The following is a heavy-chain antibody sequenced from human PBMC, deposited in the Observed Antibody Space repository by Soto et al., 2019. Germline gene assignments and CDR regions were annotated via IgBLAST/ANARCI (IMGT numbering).Heavy chain of an antibody. J-gene: IGHJ4*02. Sequence: EVQLLESGGGLVQPGGSLRLSCAASGFTFSSYAMSWVRQAPGKGLEWVSAISGSGGSTYYADSVKGRFTISRDNSKNTRYLQMNSLRAEDTAVYYCATGHGIFGVVTHFVGVRETSCWGQRTMVTVSS. CDR3: ATGHGIFGVVTHFVGVRETSC. D-gene: IGHD3-3*01. CDR1: GFTFSSYA. V-gene: IGHV3-23*01. CDR2: ISGSGGST.